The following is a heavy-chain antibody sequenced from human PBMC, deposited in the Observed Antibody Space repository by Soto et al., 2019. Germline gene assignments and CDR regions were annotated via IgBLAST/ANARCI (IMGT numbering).Heavy chain of an antibody. CDR1: GGTFSSYA. J-gene: IGHJ6*02. CDR2: IIPIFGTA. D-gene: IGHD6-13*01. CDR3: ASEGAAAGTYYYGMDV. V-gene: IGHV1-69*13. Sequence: SVKVSCKAPGGTFSSYAISWVRQAPGQGLEWMGGIIPIFGTAKYAQKFQGRVTITADESTSTGYMELSSLRSEDTAVYYCASEGAAAGTYYYGMDVWGQGTTVTVSS.